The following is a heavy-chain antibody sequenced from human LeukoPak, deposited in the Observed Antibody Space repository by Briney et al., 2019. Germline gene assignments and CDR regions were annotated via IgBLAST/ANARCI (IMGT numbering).Heavy chain of an antibody. Sequence: PSETLSLTCAVYGGSFSGYYWSWIRQPPGKGLEWIGEINHSGSTNYNPSLKSRVTISVDTSKNQFSLKLSSETAADTAVYYCARGRRTSRAFDIWGQGTMVTLSS. CDR2: INHSGST. CDR1: GGSFSGYY. D-gene: IGHD1-14*01. CDR3: ARGRRTSRAFDI. V-gene: IGHV4-34*01. J-gene: IGHJ3*02.